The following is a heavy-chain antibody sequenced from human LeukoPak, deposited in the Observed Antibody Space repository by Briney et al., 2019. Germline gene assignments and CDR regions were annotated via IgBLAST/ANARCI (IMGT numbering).Heavy chain of an antibody. CDR3: ARHPSSWFDP. CDR1: GGSISSYY. Sequence: SETLSLTCTVSGGSISSYYWSWIRQSPGKGLEWIGDVYYSGSTDYNPSLKSRVTISVDTSKNQFSLKLSSVTAADSALYYCARHPSSWFDPWGQGTLVTVSS. V-gene: IGHV4-59*08. J-gene: IGHJ5*02. CDR2: VYYSGST. D-gene: IGHD6-13*01.